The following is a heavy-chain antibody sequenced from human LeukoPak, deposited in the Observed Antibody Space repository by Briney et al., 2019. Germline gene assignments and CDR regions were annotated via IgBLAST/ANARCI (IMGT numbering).Heavy chain of an antibody. CDR3: ARDLLPESNASDI. D-gene: IGHD2-15*01. J-gene: IGHJ3*02. Sequence: SQTLSLTCTVSGGSISSGDYYWSWIRRPPGKGLEWIGYIYYSGSTYYNPSLKSRVTISVDTSKNQFSLKLSSVTAADTAVYYCARDLLPESNASDIWGQGTMVTVSS. CDR2: IYYSGST. V-gene: IGHV4-30-4*01. CDR1: GGSISSGDYY.